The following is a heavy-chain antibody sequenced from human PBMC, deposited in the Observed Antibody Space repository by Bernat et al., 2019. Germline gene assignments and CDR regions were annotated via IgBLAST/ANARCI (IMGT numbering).Heavy chain of an antibody. V-gene: IGHV3-33*01. CDR1: GFTFSSYG. J-gene: IGHJ4*02. CDR3: ARVGDRWLLGFDY. Sequence: QVQLVESGGGVVQPGRSLRLSCAASGFTFSSYGMHWVRQAPGKGLEWVAVIWYDGSNKYYADSVKGRFTISRDNSKNTLYLQMNSLRAEDTAVYYCARVGDRWLLGFDYWGQGTLVTVSS. CDR2: IWYDGSNK. D-gene: IGHD3-22*01.